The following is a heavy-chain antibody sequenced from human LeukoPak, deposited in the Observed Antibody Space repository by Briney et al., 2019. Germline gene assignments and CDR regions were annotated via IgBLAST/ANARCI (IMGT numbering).Heavy chain of an antibody. Sequence: PSETLSLTCAVYGGSFSGYYWSWIRQPPGKGLEWIGEINHSGSTNYNPSLKSRVTISVDTSKNQFSLKLSSVTAADTAVYYCAKGGVFYGSGRNRLDYWGQGTLVTVSS. J-gene: IGHJ4*02. CDR3: AKGGVFYGSGRNRLDY. CDR2: INHSGST. V-gene: IGHV4-34*01. D-gene: IGHD3-10*01. CDR1: GGSFSGYY.